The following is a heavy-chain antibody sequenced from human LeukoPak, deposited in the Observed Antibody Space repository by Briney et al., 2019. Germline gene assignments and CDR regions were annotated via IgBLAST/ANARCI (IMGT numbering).Heavy chain of an antibody. V-gene: IGHV1-18*01. CDR3: ARDEFPPRGQADDS. D-gene: IGHD2-21*01. CDR1: GYTFTNYG. Sequence: APVKASCKASGYTFTNYGIHWLRQAPGQGLEWMGWISAYNGNTNYAQKLQGRVTMTTDTSTSTAYMELRSLRSDDTAVYYCARDEFPPRGQADDSWGQGTMVTVSS. J-gene: IGHJ3*02. CDR2: ISAYNGNT.